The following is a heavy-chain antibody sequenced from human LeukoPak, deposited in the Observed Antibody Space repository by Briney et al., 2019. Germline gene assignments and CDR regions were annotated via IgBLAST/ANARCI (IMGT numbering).Heavy chain of an antibody. J-gene: IGHJ4*02. CDR3: ASMFSSMAYNDASHVTYFDS. D-gene: IGHD6-13*01. CDR2: IASSGANT. CDR1: GFTFSSYA. Sequence: PGGSLRLSCAASGFTFSSYAMTWVRQAPGKGLEWVSSIASSGANTYCADSVKGRFTISRDNSKNPLFLHMNSIRVDDSAMYSCASMFSSMAYNDASHVTYFDSWGQGALVTVSS. V-gene: IGHV3-23*01.